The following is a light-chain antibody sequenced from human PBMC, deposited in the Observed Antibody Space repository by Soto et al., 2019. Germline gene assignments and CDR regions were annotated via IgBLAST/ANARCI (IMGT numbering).Light chain of an antibody. Sequence: QSVLTQPPSASGAPGQRVTISCTGSSSNIGAGYDVHWYQQLPGTAPKVLIYGNSNRPSGVPDRFSGSKSGTSASLAITGLQAEDEAGYYCQSYDSSMSGVVFGGGTKLTVL. J-gene: IGLJ2*01. V-gene: IGLV1-40*01. CDR1: SSNIGAGYD. CDR3: QSYDSSMSGVV. CDR2: GNS.